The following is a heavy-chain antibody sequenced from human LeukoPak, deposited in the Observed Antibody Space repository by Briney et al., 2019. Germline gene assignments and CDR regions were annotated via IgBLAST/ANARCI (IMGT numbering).Heavy chain of an antibody. CDR2: INHSGST. V-gene: IGHV4-34*01. J-gene: IGHJ4*02. D-gene: IGHD6-13*01. CDR3: ARGGRGRGIAAAGRGTLDY. CDR1: GGSYSGYY. Sequence: SETLSLTCAVYGGSYSGYYWSWIRQPPGKGLEWIGEINHSGSTNYNPSLKSRVTISVDTSKNQFSLKLSSVTAADTAVYYCARGGRGRGIAAAGRGTLDYWGQGTLVTVSS.